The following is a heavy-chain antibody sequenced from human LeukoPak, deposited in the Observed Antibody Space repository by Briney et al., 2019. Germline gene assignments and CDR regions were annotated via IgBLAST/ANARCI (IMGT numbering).Heavy chain of an antibody. D-gene: IGHD6-19*01. CDR1: GFIFSTYW. CDR2: IKQDGSEK. Sequence: GGSLRLSCTASGFIFSTYWMTWVRQAPGKRPEWLGHIKQDGSEKYYLDSVKGRFTISRDNAKNSLYLQMNGLRVEDAAVYYCARVPVSGWPEGGYWGQGTLVTVSS. V-gene: IGHV3-7*01. J-gene: IGHJ4*02. CDR3: ARVPVSGWPEGGY.